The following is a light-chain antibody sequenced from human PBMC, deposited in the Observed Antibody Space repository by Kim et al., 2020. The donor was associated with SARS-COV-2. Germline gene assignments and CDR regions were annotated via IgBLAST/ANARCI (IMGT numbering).Light chain of an antibody. CDR2: DVS. Sequence: GTSVHSSSTESTSDVGRYNYVTWYQQHPGKAPQHIIDDVSDRRSGVSNRCSGSKSGSTASLHSSGLQAGDEAVYYCSSCTSSSTLVFGGGTQLTVL. J-gene: IGLJ3*02. CDR3: SSCTSSSTLV. V-gene: IGLV2-14*03. CDR1: TSDVGRYNY.